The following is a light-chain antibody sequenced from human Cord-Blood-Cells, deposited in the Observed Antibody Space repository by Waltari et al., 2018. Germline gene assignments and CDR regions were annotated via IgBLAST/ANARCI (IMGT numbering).Light chain of an antibody. J-gene: IGKJ3*01. Sequence: EIVLTQSPGTLSLSPGERATLSCRASQSVSSSYLAWYQQKPGQAPRLLIHCASSRTTGIPDRFSGSGSGTDFTLTISRLEPEDFAVYYCQQYGSSFTFGPGTKVDIK. CDR2: CAS. V-gene: IGKV3-20*01. CDR1: QSVSSSY. CDR3: QQYGSSFT.